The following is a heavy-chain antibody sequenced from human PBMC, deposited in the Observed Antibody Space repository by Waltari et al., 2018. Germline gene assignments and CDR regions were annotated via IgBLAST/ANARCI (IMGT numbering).Heavy chain of an antibody. CDR3: ARGTLWGDCSGGSCYSDYYYYYMDV. D-gene: IGHD2-15*01. Sequence: QVQLVQSGAEVKKPGSSVKVSCKASGGTFSSYAISWVRQAPGQGLEWMGGIIPILGIANYAQKCQGRVTITADESTSTAYMELSSLRSEDTAVYYCARGTLWGDCSGGSCYSDYYYYYMDVWGKGTTVTVSS. V-gene: IGHV1-69*04. CDR2: IIPILGIA. J-gene: IGHJ6*03. CDR1: GGTFSSYA.